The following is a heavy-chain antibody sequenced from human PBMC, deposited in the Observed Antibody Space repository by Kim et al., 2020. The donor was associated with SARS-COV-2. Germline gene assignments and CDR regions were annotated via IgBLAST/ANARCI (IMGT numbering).Heavy chain of an antibody. V-gene: IGHV1-8*01. D-gene: IGHD3-22*01. J-gene: IGHJ6*01. Sequence: ASVKVSCKASGYSFINHDINWVRQATGQGLEWMGWMNPKSGLTVFAQKFQGRVNLTSNTSISTAYMELSSLRSEDTAIYYCAREDYFDSGSMSVWWQGTTVTVSS. CDR2: MNPKSGLT. CDR3: AREDYFDSGSMSV. CDR1: GYSFINHD.